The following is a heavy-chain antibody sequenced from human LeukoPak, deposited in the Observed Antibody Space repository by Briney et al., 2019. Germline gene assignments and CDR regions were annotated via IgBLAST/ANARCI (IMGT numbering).Heavy chain of an antibody. CDR1: GYTFTSYY. CDR2: INPSGGST. J-gene: IGHJ6*02. Sequence: GASVKVSCKASGYTFTSYYMHWVRQAPGQGLEWMGIINPSGGSTSYAQKFQGRVTMTRDTSTSTVYMELSSLRSEDTAVYYCASPTTEPTYYYYGMDVWGQGTTVTVSS. CDR3: ASPTTEPTYYYYGMDV. V-gene: IGHV1-46*01. D-gene: IGHD4-17*01.